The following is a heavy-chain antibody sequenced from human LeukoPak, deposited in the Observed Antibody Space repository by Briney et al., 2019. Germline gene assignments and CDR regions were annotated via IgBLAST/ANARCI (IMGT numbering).Heavy chain of an antibody. V-gene: IGHV1-46*01. CDR1: GYTFTSYY. CDR2: INPSGGST. Sequence: ASVKVPCKASGYTFTSYYMHWVRQAPGQGLEWMGIINPSGGSTSYAQKFQGRVTTTRDTSTSTVYMELSSLRSEDTAVYYCARDPLTYYDYVWGSQRGYFDYWGQGTLVTVSS. D-gene: IGHD3-16*01. J-gene: IGHJ4*02. CDR3: ARDPLTYYDYVWGSQRGYFDY.